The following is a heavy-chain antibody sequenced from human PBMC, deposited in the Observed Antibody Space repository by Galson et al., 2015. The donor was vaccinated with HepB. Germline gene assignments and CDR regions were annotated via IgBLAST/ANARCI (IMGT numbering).Heavy chain of an antibody. CDR1: GGTFSSYA. D-gene: IGHD2-15*01. CDR3: EREGGPYCSGGSCYNGVYGMDV. V-gene: IGHV1-69*04. Sequence: SVKVSCKASGGTFSSYAISWVRQAPGQGLEWMGSIIPILGIANYAQKFQGRVTITADKSTSTAYMELSSLRSDDTAVYFCEREGGPYCSGGSCYNGVYGMDVWGQGTTVTVSS. J-gene: IGHJ6*02. CDR2: IIPILGIA.